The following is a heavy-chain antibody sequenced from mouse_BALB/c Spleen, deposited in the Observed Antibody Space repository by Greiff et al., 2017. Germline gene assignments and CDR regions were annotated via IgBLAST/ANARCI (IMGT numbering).Heavy chain of an antibody. D-gene: IGHD1-1*01. CDR2: ISYSGST. Sequence: EVQLKESGPGLVKPSQSLSLTCTVTGYSITSDYAWNWIRQFPGNKLEWMGYISYSGSTSYNPSLKSRISITRDTSKNQFFLQLNSVTTEDTATYYCARGDYGSSYDYYAMDYWGQGTSVTVSS. J-gene: IGHJ4*01. CDR1: GYSITSDYA. V-gene: IGHV3-2*02. CDR3: ARGDYGSSYDYYAMDY.